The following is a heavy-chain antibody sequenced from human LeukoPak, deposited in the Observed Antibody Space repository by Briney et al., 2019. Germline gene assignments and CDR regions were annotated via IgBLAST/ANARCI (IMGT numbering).Heavy chain of an antibody. CDR2: IYTRGST. D-gene: IGHD5-18*01. Sequence: SQSLSLTCTVSGGSISSGSYYWSWIRQPAGKGLEWIGRIYTRGSTNHNPSLKSRVTISVDTSKNQFSLKLSSVTAADTAVYYCARGAPRGYSYAKPYYYYYYMDVWGKGTTVTVSS. CDR3: ARGAPRGYSYAKPYYYYYYMDV. V-gene: IGHV4-61*02. CDR1: GGSISSGSYY. J-gene: IGHJ6*03.